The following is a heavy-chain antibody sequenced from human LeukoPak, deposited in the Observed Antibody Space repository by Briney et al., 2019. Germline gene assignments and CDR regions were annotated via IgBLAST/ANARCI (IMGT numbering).Heavy chain of an antibody. D-gene: IGHD3-22*01. Sequence: GGSLRLSCAASGFTFSSYAMSWVRQAPGKGLEWVSAISGSGGSTYYADSVKGRFTISRDNSKNTPYLQMNSLRAEDTAVYYCAKGFSDSSGYYGYWGQGTLVTVSS. CDR2: ISGSGGST. CDR3: AKGFSDSSGYYGY. CDR1: GFTFSSYA. J-gene: IGHJ4*02. V-gene: IGHV3-23*01.